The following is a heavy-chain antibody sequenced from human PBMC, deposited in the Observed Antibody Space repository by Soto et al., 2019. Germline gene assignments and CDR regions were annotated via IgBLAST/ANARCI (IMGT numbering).Heavy chain of an antibody. V-gene: IGHV3-33*08. CDR3: ARDRGYRRYFDGSGFWADS. CDR2: VVYDGSKK. D-gene: IGHD3-22*01. J-gene: IGHJ5*02. CDR1: GFTFCNYG. Sequence: QVQLVESGGGVAQPGRSLRLSCAASGFTFCNYGMDWVRQAPGKGLEWVAAVVYDGSKKYYADSVKGRFTVSRDNYKNPVFLEMNALRGEDTAGYYCARDRGYRRYFDGSGFWADSWGQGTRVPVSS.